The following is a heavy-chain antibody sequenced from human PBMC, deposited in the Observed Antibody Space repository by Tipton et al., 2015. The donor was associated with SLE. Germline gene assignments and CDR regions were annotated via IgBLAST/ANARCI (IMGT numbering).Heavy chain of an antibody. CDR2: ISTTGIT. CDR3: ARLGVATLGFDP. Sequence: TLSRTCTVSGDSLIGSPWTWFRQPAGKGLEWIGRISTTGITNYNPSLKSRVTMSVDTSKHQFSLKLSSVTAADTAVYYCARLGVATLGFDPWGQGTLVTVSS. J-gene: IGHJ5*02. V-gene: IGHV4-4*07. D-gene: IGHD5-12*01. CDR1: GDSLIGSP.